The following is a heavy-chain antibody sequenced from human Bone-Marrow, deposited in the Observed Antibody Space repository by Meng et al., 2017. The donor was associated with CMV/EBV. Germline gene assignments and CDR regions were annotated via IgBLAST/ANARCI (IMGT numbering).Heavy chain of an antibody. D-gene: IGHD3-10*01. V-gene: IGHV3-7*01. CDR3: ARSGELYYGSGIVGFVGFDY. CDR2: IKQDGSEK. J-gene: IGHJ4*02. CDR1: GFTFSSYW. Sequence: GESLKISCAASGFTFSSYWMSWVRQAPGKGLEWVANIKQDGSEKYYVDSVKGRFTISRDNAKNSLYLQMNSLRAEDTAVYYCARSGELYYGSGIVGFVGFDYWGQGTLATVSS.